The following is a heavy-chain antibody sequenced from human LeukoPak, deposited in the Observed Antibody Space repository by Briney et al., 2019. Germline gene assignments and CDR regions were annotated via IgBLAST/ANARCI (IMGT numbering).Heavy chain of an antibody. V-gene: IGHV3-15*01. CDR1: GFTFSNAW. J-gene: IGHJ4*02. D-gene: IGHD2-2*01. Sequence: GGSLRLSCAASGFTFSNAWMSWVRQAPGKGLEWVGRIKSKTDSGTTDYAAPVKGRFTISRDDSKNTLYLQMNSLKTEDTAVYYCTTDFLGYCSSTSCYTFDYWGQGTLVTVSS. CDR3: TTDFLGYCSSTSCYTFDY. CDR2: IKSKTDSGTT.